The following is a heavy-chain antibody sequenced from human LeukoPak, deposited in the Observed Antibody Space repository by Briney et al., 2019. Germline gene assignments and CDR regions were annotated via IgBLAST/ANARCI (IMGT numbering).Heavy chain of an antibody. CDR3: AMGGGGDVAFDI. Sequence: SETLSLTCTVSGGSINSSSYYWGWIRQPPGKGLEWIGSIYYSGSTYYNPSLKSRVTISVDTSKNQFSLKLSSVTAADTAVYYCAMGGGGDVAFDIWGQGTMVTVSS. CDR2: IYYSGST. V-gene: IGHV4-39*07. D-gene: IGHD3-10*01. J-gene: IGHJ3*02. CDR1: GGSINSSSYY.